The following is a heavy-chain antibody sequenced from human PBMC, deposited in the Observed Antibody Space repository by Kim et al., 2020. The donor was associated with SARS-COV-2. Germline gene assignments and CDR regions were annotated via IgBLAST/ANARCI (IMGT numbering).Heavy chain of an antibody. D-gene: IGHD2-2*01. CDR3: ARVDSPDIVVVPSPFDY. Sequence: ASVKVSCKASGYTFTSYGISWVRQAPGQGLEWMGWISAYNGNTNYAQKLQGRVTMTTDTSTSTAYMELRSLRSDDTAVYYCARVDSPDIVVVPSPFDYWGQGTLVTVSS. V-gene: IGHV1-18*01. CDR1: GYTFTSYG. J-gene: IGHJ4*02. CDR2: ISAYNGNT.